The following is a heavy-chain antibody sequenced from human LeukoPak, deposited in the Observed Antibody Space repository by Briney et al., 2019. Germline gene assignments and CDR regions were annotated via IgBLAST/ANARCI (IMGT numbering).Heavy chain of an antibody. CDR3: ARETYNSGMGN. CDR2: ISSSGSTK. Sequence: GGSLRLSCAASGFTFSDYYMSWIRQAPGKGLEWVSYISSSGSTKYHADSVKGRFTISRDNAKNSLYLQMNSLRAEDTAMYYCARETYNSGMGNWGQGTLVTVSS. J-gene: IGHJ4*02. D-gene: IGHD3-10*01. V-gene: IGHV3-11*01. CDR1: GFTFSDYY.